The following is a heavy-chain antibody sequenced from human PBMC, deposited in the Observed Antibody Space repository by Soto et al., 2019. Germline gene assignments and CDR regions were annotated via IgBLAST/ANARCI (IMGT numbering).Heavy chain of an antibody. V-gene: IGHV4-31*03. CDR3: ARDRLMATAGTARHYFGMDV. Sequence: SETLSLTCTVSGGSIRSGGYYWSWVRQNPRKGLEWIGNIYYSGNTYYNPSLKSRLTISVDTSKNQFSLNLSSVTAADTAVYYCARDRLMATAGTARHYFGMDVWGQGTTVTVSS. CDR2: IYYSGNT. J-gene: IGHJ6*02. D-gene: IGHD5-18*01. CDR1: GGSIRSGGYY.